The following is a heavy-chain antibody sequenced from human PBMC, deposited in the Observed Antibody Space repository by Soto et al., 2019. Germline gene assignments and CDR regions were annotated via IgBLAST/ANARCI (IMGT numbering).Heavy chain of an antibody. V-gene: IGHV4-61*08. J-gene: IGHJ4*02. CDR3: ARVRGGYDYYFDY. D-gene: IGHD5-12*01. CDR1: GGSISTRDYF. Sequence: PSETLSFTCTVSGGSISTRDYFWGWVRQHPGKGLEWIGYIYYSGSTNYNPSLKSRVTISVDTSKNQFSLKLSSVTAADTAVYYCARVRGGYDYYFDYWGQGTLVTVSS. CDR2: IYYSGST.